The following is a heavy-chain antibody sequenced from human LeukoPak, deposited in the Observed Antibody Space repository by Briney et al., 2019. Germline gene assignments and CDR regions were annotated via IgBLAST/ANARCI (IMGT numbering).Heavy chain of an antibody. D-gene: IGHD3-9*01. J-gene: IGHJ6*03. CDR2: IYHSGST. V-gene: IGHV4-39*07. CDR3: ASDAVDILTGYAPPSDYYYYYMDV. Sequence: SETLSLTCTVSGGSLSSSSYYWGWIRPPPGKGLEWIGSIYHSGSTYYNPSLKSRVTISVDTSKNQFSLKLSSVTAADTAVYYCASDAVDILTGYAPPSDYYYYYMDVWGKGTTVTVSS. CDR1: GGSLSSSSYY.